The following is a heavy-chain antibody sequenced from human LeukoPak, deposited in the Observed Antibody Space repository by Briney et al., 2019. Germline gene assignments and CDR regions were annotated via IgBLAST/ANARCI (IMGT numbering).Heavy chain of an antibody. V-gene: IGHV1-18*01. Sequence: GASVKVSCEASGYTYITHGISWVRQAPGQGLEWMGWINAYNGNTYYAQKVQGRVTMTTDTSTSTAYMELKSLRPDDTAVYFCVRDTRGYSSPPYYFDYWGQGTLVTVSS. J-gene: IGHJ4*02. CDR2: INAYNGNT. D-gene: IGHD6-13*01. CDR1: GYTYITHG. CDR3: VRDTRGYSSPPYYFDY.